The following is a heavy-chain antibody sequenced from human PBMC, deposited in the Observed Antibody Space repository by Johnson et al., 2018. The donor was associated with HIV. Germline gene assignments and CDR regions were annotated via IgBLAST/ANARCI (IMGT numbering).Heavy chain of an antibody. CDR1: GFIFSSYG. CDR2: ISYDGSNK. V-gene: IGHV3-30*19. D-gene: IGHD3-10*01. J-gene: IGHJ3*02. Sequence: QVQLVESGGGLVQPGGSLRLSCAASGFIFSSYGMHWVRQAPGKGLEWVAVISYDGSNKYYSDSVKGRFTISRDNSKNTLYLQMNSLRAEDTAVYYCASPKTPTRVVRGAFDIWGQGTMVTVSS. CDR3: ASPKTPTRVVRGAFDI.